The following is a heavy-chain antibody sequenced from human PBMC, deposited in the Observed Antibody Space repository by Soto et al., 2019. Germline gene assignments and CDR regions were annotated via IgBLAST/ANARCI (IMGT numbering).Heavy chain of an antibody. D-gene: IGHD6-13*01. J-gene: IGHJ6*02. CDR2: IKQDGSEE. CDR1: GFTFSRYW. CDR3: ARIAASGRGWDV. Sequence: EVQLVESGGGLVQPGGSLRLSCVDSGFTFSRYWMSWVRQAPVKGLEWVGNIKQDGSEENYVESVKGRFTISRDNAKNSIYLQMNSLRAEDTAVYYCARIAASGRGWDVWGQGTTVVVSS. V-gene: IGHV3-7*01.